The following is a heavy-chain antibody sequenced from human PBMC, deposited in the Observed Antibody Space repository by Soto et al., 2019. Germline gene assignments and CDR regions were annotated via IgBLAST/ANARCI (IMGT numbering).Heavy chain of an antibody. CDR1: GFTFSSYA. Sequence: GGSLRLSCAASGFTFSSYAMSWVRQAPGKGLEWVSAISGSGGSTYYADSVKGRFTISRDNSKNTLYLQMNSLRAEERAVYYCAKKLELAGRYYGMDVWGQGTTVTVSS. J-gene: IGHJ6*02. D-gene: IGHD1-7*01. CDR2: ISGSGGST. V-gene: IGHV3-23*01. CDR3: AKKLELAGRYYGMDV.